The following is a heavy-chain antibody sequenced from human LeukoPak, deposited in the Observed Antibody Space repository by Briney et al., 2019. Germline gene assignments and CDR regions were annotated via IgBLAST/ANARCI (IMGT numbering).Heavy chain of an antibody. CDR2: IYYSGST. D-gene: IGHD5-12*01. V-gene: IGHV4-39*07. CDR1: GGSISSSSYY. Sequence: SETLSLTCTVSGGSISSSSYYWGWIRQPPGKGLEWIGSIYYSGSTYYNPSLKSRVTISVDTSKNQFSLKLSSVTAADTAVYYCARERAEVATIDYWGQGTLVTVSS. CDR3: ARERAEVATIDY. J-gene: IGHJ4*02.